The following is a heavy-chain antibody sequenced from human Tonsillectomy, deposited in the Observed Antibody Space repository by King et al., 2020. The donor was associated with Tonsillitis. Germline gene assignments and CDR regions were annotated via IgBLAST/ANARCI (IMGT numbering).Heavy chain of an antibody. V-gene: IGHV3-23*04. Sequence: QLVQSGGGLVQPGGSLRLSCAASGFTFSSYAMSWVRQAPGKGLEWVSAISASGGSTYYADSVKGRFTISRDNSKNTLFLEMNSLRAEDTAGYYCARKYYYDSSGYYYLFDYWGQGTLVTVSS. J-gene: IGHJ4*02. CDR2: ISASGGST. CDR3: ARKYYYDSSGYYYLFDY. D-gene: IGHD3-22*01. CDR1: GFTFSSYA.